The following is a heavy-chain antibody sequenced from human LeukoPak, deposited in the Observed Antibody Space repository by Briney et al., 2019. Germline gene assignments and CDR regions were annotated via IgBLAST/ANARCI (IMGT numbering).Heavy chain of an antibody. V-gene: IGHV1-2*02. CDR3: ARSIMPASNWAY. CDR1: GYTFTNSY. D-gene: IGHD2-2*01. J-gene: IGHJ4*02. CDR2: IDPNSGGT. Sequence: ASVKVSCKASGYTFTNSYIQWVRQAPGQGLEWMGWIDPNSGGTKYAQRFQGRVTMTRDTSISTAYMELSRLRSDDTAVFYCARSIMPASNWAYWGQGTLVIVSS.